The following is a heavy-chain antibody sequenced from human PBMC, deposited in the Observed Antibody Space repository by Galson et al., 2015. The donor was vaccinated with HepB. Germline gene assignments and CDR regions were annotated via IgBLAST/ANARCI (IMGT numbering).Heavy chain of an antibody. V-gene: IGHV7-4-1*02. CDR1: GYTFTRYA. D-gene: IGHD1-1*01. Sequence: SCKASGYTFTRYAMNWVRQAPGQGLEWMGWINTNTGTPTYVQGFTGRFVFSLDTSVNTAYLHITSLKAEDTAIYYCARGPFNWNDRGWFDPWGRGTLVTVSS. CDR3: ARGPFNWNDRGWFDP. J-gene: IGHJ5*02. CDR2: INTNTGTP.